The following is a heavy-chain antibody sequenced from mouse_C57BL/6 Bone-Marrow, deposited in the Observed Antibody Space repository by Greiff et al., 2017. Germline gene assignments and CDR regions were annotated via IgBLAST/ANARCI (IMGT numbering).Heavy chain of an antibody. V-gene: IGHV1-50*01. Sequence: QVQLKQSGPELVKPGASVKLSCKASGYTFTSYDINWVKQRPGQGLEWIGEIDPSDSYTNYNQKFKGKATLTVDTSSSTAYMQLSSLTSEDSAVYYCAREVFDYWGQGTTLTVSS. CDR3: AREVFDY. CDR1: GYTFTSYD. CDR2: IDPSDSYT. J-gene: IGHJ2*01.